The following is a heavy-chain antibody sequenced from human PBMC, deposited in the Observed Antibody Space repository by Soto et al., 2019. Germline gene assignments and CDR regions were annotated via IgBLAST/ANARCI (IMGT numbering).Heavy chain of an antibody. Sequence: ASVKVSCKASGYTFTSYAMHWVRQAPGQRLEWMGWINAGNGNTKYSQKFQGRVTITRDTSASTAYMELSSLRSEDTAVYYCSTIRLPARYPDYRDQGLLVTVS. D-gene: IGHD2-2*01. CDR3: STIRLPARYPDY. CDR1: GYTFTSYA. V-gene: IGHV1-3*01. J-gene: IGHJ4*02. CDR2: INAGNGNT.